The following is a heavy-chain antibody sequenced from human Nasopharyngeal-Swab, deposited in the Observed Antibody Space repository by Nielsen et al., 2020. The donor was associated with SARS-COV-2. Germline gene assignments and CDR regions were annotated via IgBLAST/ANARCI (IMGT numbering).Heavy chain of an antibody. CDR1: GGSISSSSYY. J-gene: IGHJ4*02. CDR2: IYYSGST. D-gene: IGHD1-26*01. CDR3: AREEQSFDY. Sequence: GSLRLSCTVSGGSISSSSYYWGWIRQPPGKGLEWIGSIYYSGSTYYNPSLKSRVTISVDTSKNQFSLKLSSVTAADTAVYYCAREEQSFDYWGQGTLVAVSS. V-gene: IGHV4-39*07.